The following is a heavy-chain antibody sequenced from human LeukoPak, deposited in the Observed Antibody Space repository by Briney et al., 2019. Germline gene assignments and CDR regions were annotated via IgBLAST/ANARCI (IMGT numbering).Heavy chain of an antibody. D-gene: IGHD6-13*01. CDR1: GFTLSSSA. CDR3: ARGASSSWPAEYFQH. CDR2: IGSDDTP. Sequence: PGGSLRLSCAASGFTLSSSAISWVREAPGKGLNWVSAIGSDDTPYYADSVKGRFTISRDNSKNTAYLQMNSLRAEDTAVYYCARGASSSWPAEYFQHWGQGTLVTVSS. V-gene: IGHV3-23*01. J-gene: IGHJ1*01.